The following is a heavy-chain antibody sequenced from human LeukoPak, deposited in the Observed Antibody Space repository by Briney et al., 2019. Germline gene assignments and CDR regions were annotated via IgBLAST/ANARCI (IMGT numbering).Heavy chain of an antibody. D-gene: IGHD6-13*01. CDR3: ARQAAAGTIAYYYYYYMDV. CDR2: INHSGST. Sequence: SETLSLTCAVYGGSFSGYYWSWIRQPPGKGLEWIGEINHSGSTNYNPSLKSRVTISVDTSKNQFSPKLSSVTAADTAVYYCARQAAAGTIAYYYYYYMDVWGKGTTVTISS. V-gene: IGHV4-34*01. CDR1: GGSFSGYY. J-gene: IGHJ6*03.